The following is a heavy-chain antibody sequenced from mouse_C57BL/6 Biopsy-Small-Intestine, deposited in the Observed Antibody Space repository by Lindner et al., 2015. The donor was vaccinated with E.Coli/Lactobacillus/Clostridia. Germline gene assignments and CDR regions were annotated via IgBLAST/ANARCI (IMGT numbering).Heavy chain of an antibody. J-gene: IGHJ2*01. D-gene: IGHD2-2*01. CDR3: ASVGYDVDY. V-gene: IGHV1-22*01. Sequence: VQLQESGPELVKPGASVQMSCKASGYTFTDYNMHWVKQSHGKSLEWIGYINPKNGGIRYNQKFKGKATLTANKSSSTAYMEFRSLTSEDSAVYYCASVGYDVDYWGQGTTLTVSS. CDR1: GYTFTDYN. CDR2: INPKNGGI.